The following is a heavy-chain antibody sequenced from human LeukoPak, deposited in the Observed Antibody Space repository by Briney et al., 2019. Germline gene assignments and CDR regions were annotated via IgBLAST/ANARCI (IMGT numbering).Heavy chain of an antibody. CDR1: GGTFSSYA. J-gene: IGHJ4*02. CDR2: IIPILGIA. V-gene: IGHV1-69*04. D-gene: IGHD6-6*01. Sequence: ASVKVSCKASGGTFSSYAISWVRQAPGQGLEWMGRIIPILGIANYAQKFQGRVTITADKSTSTAYMELSSPRSEDTAVYYCARDPSSSSRISDYWGQGTLVTVSS. CDR3: ARDPSSSSRISDY.